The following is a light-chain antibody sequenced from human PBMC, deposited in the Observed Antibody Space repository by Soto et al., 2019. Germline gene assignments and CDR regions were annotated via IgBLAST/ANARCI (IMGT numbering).Light chain of an antibody. J-gene: IGLJ1*01. CDR1: SSDIGDDYY. CDR3: SSYTSSTTSKV. CDR2: DVS. Sequence: QSVLTQPASVSGSPGQSITISCTGTSSDIGDDYYVSWYQQYPGKVPKVLIYDVSNRPSGVSNRFSGSKSGNTASLTISGLQSEDEADYYCSSYTSSTTSKVFGTGTKATVL. V-gene: IGLV2-14*01.